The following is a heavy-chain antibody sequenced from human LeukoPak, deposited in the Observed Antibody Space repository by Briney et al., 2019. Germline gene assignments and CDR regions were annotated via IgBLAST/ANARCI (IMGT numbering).Heavy chain of an antibody. J-gene: IGHJ4*02. Sequence: SETLSLTCAVYGGSFSGYYWSWIRQPPGKGLEWIGEINHSGSTNYNPSLKSRVTISVDTSKNQFSLKLSSVTAADTAVYYCARGSGWQLLDFDYWGQGTLVTVSP. D-gene: IGHD2-15*01. V-gene: IGHV4-34*01. CDR1: GGSFSGYY. CDR3: ARGSGWQLLDFDY. CDR2: INHSGST.